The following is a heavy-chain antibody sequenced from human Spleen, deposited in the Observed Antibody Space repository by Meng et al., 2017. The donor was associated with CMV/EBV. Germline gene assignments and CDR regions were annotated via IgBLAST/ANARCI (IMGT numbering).Heavy chain of an antibody. Sequence: AHLQKSGPGLVKPSDTLSRTCAVSGYSISSTNGWGWIRQPPGKGLEWIGYIYYSGSTSYNPSLKSRVTMSVDTSKNQFSLNLNSVTAVDTAVYYCARNVPGTSAYYDWGQGTLVTVSS. V-gene: IGHV4-28*01. D-gene: IGHD3-22*01. CDR3: ARNVPGTSAYYD. J-gene: IGHJ4*02. CDR1: GYSISSTNG. CDR2: IYYSGST.